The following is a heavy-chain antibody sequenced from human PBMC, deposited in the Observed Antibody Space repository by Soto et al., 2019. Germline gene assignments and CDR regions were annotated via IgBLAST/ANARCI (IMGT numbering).Heavy chain of an antibody. D-gene: IGHD5-18*01. J-gene: IGHJ2*01. V-gene: IGHV1-3*01. CDR2: INAGNGNT. CDR3: ARDRRIQLWLGYFDL. Sequence: SVKVSCKASGYTFTSYAMHWVRQAPGQRLEWMGWINAGNGNTKYSQKFQGRVTITRDTSASTAYMELSSLRSEDTAVYYCARDRRIQLWLGYFDLWGRGTLVTVSS. CDR1: GYTFTSYA.